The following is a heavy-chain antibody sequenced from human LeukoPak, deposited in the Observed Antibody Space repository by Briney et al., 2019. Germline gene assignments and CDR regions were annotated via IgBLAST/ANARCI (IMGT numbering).Heavy chain of an antibody. CDR1: GGPISHYY. J-gene: IGHJ6*03. CDR3: ARTSSSSSGYYYYYMDV. CDR2: IHFSGST. Sequence: PSETLSLTCTVSGGPISHYYWSWIRQSPGMGLDWIAYIHFSGSTNYNPSLKSRVTISVDTPNNQFSLRLSSVTAADTAVYYCARTSSSSSGYYYYYMDVWGKGTTVTVSS. V-gene: IGHV4-59*01. D-gene: IGHD6-6*01.